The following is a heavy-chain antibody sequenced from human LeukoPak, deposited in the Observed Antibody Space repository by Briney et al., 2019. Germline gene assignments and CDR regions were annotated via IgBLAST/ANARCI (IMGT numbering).Heavy chain of an antibody. CDR2: IKRDGSEK. J-gene: IGHJ4*02. Sequence: GGSLRLSCAASEFTFSSYWVTWVRQAPGKGLEWVANIKRDGSEKYYVDSVKGRFTISRDNAKNSLYLQMNSLRAEDTAVYYCARGDGFETAFDYWGQGTLVTVSS. D-gene: IGHD1-1*01. CDR3: ARGDGFETAFDY. CDR1: EFTFSSYW. V-gene: IGHV3-7*01.